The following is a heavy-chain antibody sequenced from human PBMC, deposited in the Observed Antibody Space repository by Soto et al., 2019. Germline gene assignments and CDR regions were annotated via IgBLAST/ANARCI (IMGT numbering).Heavy chain of an antibody. CDR2: IYYSGST. CDR1: GGSISSGGYY. Sequence: PSETLSLTCTVSGGSISSGGYYWSWIRQHPGKGLEWIGYIYYSGSTYYNPSLKSRVTISVDTSKNQFSLKLSSVTAADTAVYYCARDHYYYDSSGSLDYWGQGTLVTVSS. D-gene: IGHD3-22*01. CDR3: ARDHYYYDSSGSLDY. J-gene: IGHJ4*02. V-gene: IGHV4-31*03.